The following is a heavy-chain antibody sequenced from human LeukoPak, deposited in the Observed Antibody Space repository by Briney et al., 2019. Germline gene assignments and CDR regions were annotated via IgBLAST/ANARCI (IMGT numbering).Heavy chain of an antibody. CDR2: ISRNSDST. CDR1: GFPFDDKA. Sequence: GRSLRLSCAASGFPFDDKAMHWVRQAPGKGLEWVAGISRNSDSTGYADSVKDRFTISRDNAKNSLYLQMNSLRAEDMALYYCVKDIGSGSYRYGGYFDYWGQGTLVTVSS. CDR3: VKDIGSGSYRYGGYFDY. J-gene: IGHJ4*02. V-gene: IGHV3-9*03. D-gene: IGHD1-26*01.